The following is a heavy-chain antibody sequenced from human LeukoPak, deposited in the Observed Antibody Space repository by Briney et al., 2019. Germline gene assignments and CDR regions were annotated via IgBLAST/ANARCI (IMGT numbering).Heavy chain of an antibody. V-gene: IGHV3-49*04. D-gene: IGHD2-15*01. J-gene: IGHJ5*02. CDR2: IRSKAYGGTT. CDR1: GFTFGDYA. Sequence: GGSLRLSCTASGFTFGDYAMSWVRQAPGKGLEWVGFIRSKAYGGTTEYAASVKGRFTISRDDSKSIAYLQMNSLKTGDTAVYYCTREVVAASNWFDPWGQGTLVTVSS. CDR3: TREVVAASNWFDP.